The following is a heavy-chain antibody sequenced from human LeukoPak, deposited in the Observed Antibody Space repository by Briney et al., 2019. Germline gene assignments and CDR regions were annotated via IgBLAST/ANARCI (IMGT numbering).Heavy chain of an antibody. CDR3: ARGGRGDYGDYVVY. Sequence: QPGRSLRLSCAASGFTFSSYAMHWVRQAPGKGLEWVAVISYDGSNKYYADSVKGRFTISRDNSKNTLYLQMNSLRAEDTAVYYCARGGRGDYGDYVVYWGQGTLVTVSS. CDR2: ISYDGSNK. D-gene: IGHD4-17*01. V-gene: IGHV3-30-3*01. J-gene: IGHJ4*02. CDR1: GFTFSSYA.